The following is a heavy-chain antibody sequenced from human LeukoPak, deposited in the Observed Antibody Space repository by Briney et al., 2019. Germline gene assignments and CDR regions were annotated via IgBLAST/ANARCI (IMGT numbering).Heavy chain of an antibody. CDR2: ISGSGGST. D-gene: IGHD1-20*01. J-gene: IGHJ4*02. CDR1: GFTFSSYA. Sequence: GGSLRLSCAASGFTFSSYAMSWVRQAPGKGLEWVSAISGSGGSTYYADSVKGRFTISRDNSKNTLYLQMNSLRAEDTAVYYCASQGILTGRTYWGQGTLVTVSS. CDR3: ASQGILTGRTY. V-gene: IGHV3-23*01.